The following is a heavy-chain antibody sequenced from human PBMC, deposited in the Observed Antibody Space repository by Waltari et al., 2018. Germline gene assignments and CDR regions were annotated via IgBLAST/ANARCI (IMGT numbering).Heavy chain of an antibody. CDR2: ISDSGSTI. Sequence: EVQLVESGGGLVQPGGSLRLSCAASGFTFNTYHMNWVRKAPGRGPECVSFISDSGSTIYYAESVKGRFTISRDNAKNSLSLQMNSLRDEDTALYYCARDHDSSGYPTFDYWGQGTLVTVSS. J-gene: IGHJ4*02. D-gene: IGHD3-22*01. CDR1: GFTFNTYH. V-gene: IGHV3-48*02. CDR3: ARDHDSSGYPTFDY.